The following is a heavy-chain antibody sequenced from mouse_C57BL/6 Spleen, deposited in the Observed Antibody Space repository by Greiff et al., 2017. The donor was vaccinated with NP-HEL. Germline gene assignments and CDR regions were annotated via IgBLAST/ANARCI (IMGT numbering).Heavy chain of an antibody. CDR1: GYTFTDYY. CDR3: AWAGTRYFDY. CDR2: INPNNGGT. D-gene: IGHD4-1*01. J-gene: IGHJ2*01. Sequence: VQLQQSGPELVKPGASVKISCKASGYTFTDYYMNWVKQSHGKSLEWIGDINPNNGGTSYNQKFKGKATLTVDKSSSTAYMELRSLTSEDSAVYYCAWAGTRYFDYWGQVTTLTVSS. V-gene: IGHV1-26*01.